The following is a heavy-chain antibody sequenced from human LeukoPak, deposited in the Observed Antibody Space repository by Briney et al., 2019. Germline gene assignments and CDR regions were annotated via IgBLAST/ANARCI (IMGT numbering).Heavy chain of an antibody. CDR3: ARLGYCSSTNCYNFDY. V-gene: IGHV4-39*01. D-gene: IGHD2-2*01. CDR2: IYYSGST. Sequence: SETLSLTCTVSGGSISSSTYYWGWIRQPPGKGLEWIGSIYYSGSTYYNPSLKSRVTISVDTSKNQFSLKLNSVTAADTAVYYCARLGYCSSTNCYNFDYWGQGTLVTVSS. CDR1: GGSISSSTYY. J-gene: IGHJ4*02.